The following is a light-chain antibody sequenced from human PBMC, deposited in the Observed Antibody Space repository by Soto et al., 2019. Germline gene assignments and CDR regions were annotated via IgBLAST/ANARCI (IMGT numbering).Light chain of an antibody. CDR3: AVWDASLNGRV. CDR2: NNN. J-gene: IGLJ3*02. Sequence: VVTQPPSASGTPGQRVTISCSGSSSNIGRNTVNWYQQFPGTAPNLLIYNNNERPSGVPDRFSGSKSGTSASLAISGLRSEDEADYYCAVWDASLNGRVFGGGTKLTVL. CDR1: SSNIGRNT. V-gene: IGLV1-44*01.